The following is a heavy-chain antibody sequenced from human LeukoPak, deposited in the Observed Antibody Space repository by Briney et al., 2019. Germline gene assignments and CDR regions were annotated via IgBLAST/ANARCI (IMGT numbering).Heavy chain of an antibody. D-gene: IGHD3-22*01. V-gene: IGHV4-38-2*02. Sequence: SETLSLTCTVSGYSISSGYYWGWIRQPPGKGLEWIGSIYHSGSTYYNPSLKSRVTISVDTSKNQFSLKLSSVTAADTAVYYCARHRRPNTVVIGNYFDYWGQGTLVTVSS. CDR1: GYSISSGYY. CDR2: IYHSGST. CDR3: ARHRRPNTVVIGNYFDY. J-gene: IGHJ4*02.